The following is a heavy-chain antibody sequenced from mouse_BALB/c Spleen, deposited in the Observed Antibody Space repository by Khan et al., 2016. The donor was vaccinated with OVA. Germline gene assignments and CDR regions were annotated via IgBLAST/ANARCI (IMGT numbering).Heavy chain of an antibody. CDR1: GYTFTTYW. J-gene: IGHJ2*01. CDR2: INPTSGYT. CDR3: TRDRIDY. V-gene: IGHV1-7*01. Sequence: QVQLQQSGAELAKPGASVKMSCKASGYTFTTYWMHWVKQRPGQGLEWIGYINPTSGYTDYNENFKDRATLSADKSTSTAYMQLSSLTSEDSAVYYCTRDRIDYGGQGTTLTVSS.